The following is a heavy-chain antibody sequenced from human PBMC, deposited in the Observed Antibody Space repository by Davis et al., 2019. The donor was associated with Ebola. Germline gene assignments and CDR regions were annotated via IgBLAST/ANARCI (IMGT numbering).Heavy chain of an antibody. CDR1: GFTFSSYA. CDR3: ARHFGVVKDFYYYSGMDV. CDR2: ISGSGGST. Sequence: GESLKISCAASGFTFSSYAMSWVRQAPGKGLEWVSAISGSGGSTYYADSVKGRFTISRDNSKNTLYLQMNSLRAEGTAIYFCARHFGVVKDFYYYSGMDVWGEGTTVTVSS. J-gene: IGHJ6*04. D-gene: IGHD3-3*01. V-gene: IGHV3-23*01.